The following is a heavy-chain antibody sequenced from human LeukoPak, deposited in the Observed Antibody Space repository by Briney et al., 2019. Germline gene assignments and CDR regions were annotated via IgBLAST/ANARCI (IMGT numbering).Heavy chain of an antibody. CDR2: ISYDGSNK. CDR1: GFTFSSYA. CDR3: AKEDWIVGPSMGDDAFDI. Sequence: GGSLRLSCAASGFTFSSYAMHWVRQAPGKGLEWVAVISYDGSNKYYADSAKGRFTISRDNSKNTVYLQMSSLRAEDTAVYYCAKEDWIVGPSMGDDAFDIWGQGTMVTVSS. J-gene: IGHJ3*02. V-gene: IGHV3-30*04. D-gene: IGHD1-26*01.